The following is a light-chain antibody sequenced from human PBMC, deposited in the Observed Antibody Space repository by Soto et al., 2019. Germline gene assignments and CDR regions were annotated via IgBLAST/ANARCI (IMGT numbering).Light chain of an antibody. V-gene: IGKV3-15*01. CDR2: GAS. Sequence: EIVMTQSPVILSVSPGARAPLSCRASQSIGTNLAWYQQKPGQAPRLLFYGASTRATGVPARFSGSGSGTEFTLTISSLQSDDFATYYCQQSYSVAWTFGQGTKVDIK. J-gene: IGKJ1*01. CDR1: QSIGTN. CDR3: QQSYSVAWT.